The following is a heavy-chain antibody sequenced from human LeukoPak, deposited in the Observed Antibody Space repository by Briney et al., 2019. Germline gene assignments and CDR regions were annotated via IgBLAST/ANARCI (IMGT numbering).Heavy chain of an antibody. D-gene: IGHD1-26*01. CDR2: IYYSGIT. CDR3: ARDRGAASDAFDI. CDR1: GGSFSGYY. J-gene: IGHJ3*02. V-gene: IGHV4-59*01. Sequence: PSETLSLTCAVYGGSFSGYYWSWIRQPPGKDLEWIGYIYYSGITNYNPSLKSRVTISVDTSKNQFSLKLSSVTAADTAVYYCARDRGAASDAFDIWGQGTMVTVSS.